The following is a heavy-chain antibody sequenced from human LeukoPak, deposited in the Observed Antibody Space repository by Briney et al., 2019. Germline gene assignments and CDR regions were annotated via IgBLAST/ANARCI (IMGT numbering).Heavy chain of an antibody. Sequence: PGGSLSLSCAASGFTFSSYGMHWVRQAPGKGLEWVAVFYSSGRTYYADSLKGRFSISRDISKNAFYLQINSLRAEDTALYYCARGGYSYGYNWSDPWGQGTLVTVSS. D-gene: IGHD5-18*01. CDR2: FYSSGRT. CDR3: ARGGYSYGYNWSDP. CDR1: GFTFSSYG. J-gene: IGHJ5*02. V-gene: IGHV3-66*01.